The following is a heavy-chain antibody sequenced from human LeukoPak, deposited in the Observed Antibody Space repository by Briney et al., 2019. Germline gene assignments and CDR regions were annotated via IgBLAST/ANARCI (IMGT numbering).Heavy chain of an antibody. D-gene: IGHD2-15*01. CDR2: INHSGST. Sequence: KPSETLSLTCAVYGGSFSGYYWSWIRQPPGKGLEWIGEINHSGSTNYNPSLKSRVTISVDTSKNQFSLKLSSVTAADTAVYYCARGLPPRGGSSGYWGQGTLVTVSS. CDR3: ARGLPPRGGSSGY. J-gene: IGHJ4*02. CDR1: GGSFSGYY. V-gene: IGHV4-34*01.